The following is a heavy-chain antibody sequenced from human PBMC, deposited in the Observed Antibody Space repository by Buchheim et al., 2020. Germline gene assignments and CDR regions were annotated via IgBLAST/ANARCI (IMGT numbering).Heavy chain of an antibody. CDR3: ARGVMATSTYFDY. J-gene: IGHJ4*02. CDR1: GGSIMTRTYY. CDR2: LYTSGST. Sequence: QVQLQESGPGLVKPSETLSLTCTVSGGSIMTRTYYWSWIRQPAGKGLEWIGRLYTSGSTYYNPSLQSRAPISVVTSKNQFPLKLSSVTAADTAVYYCARGVMATSTYFDYWGQGTL. D-gene: IGHD5-24*01. V-gene: IGHV4-61*02.